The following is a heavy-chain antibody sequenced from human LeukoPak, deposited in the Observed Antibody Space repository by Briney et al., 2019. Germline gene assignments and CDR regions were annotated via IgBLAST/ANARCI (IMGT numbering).Heavy chain of an antibody. V-gene: IGHV5-51*01. CDR2: IYPGDSDA. D-gene: IGHD3-22*01. Sequence: GESLKISCKGSGYSFVTYWMGWVRQMPGKGLEWMAIIYPGDSDARYSPSFQGQVTISVDKSINTAYLQWSSLKASDTAMYYCARHRRYYDTSDYYYGYFDYWGQGTPVTVSS. CDR1: GYSFVTYW. J-gene: IGHJ4*02. CDR3: ARHRRYYDTSDYYYGYFDY.